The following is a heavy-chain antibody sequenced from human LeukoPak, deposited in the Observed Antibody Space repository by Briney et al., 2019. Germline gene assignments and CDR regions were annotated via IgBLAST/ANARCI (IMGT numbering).Heavy chain of an antibody. CDR1: GESFTGYY. Sequence: SETLSLTCAVYGESFTGYYWSWIRQSPGTGLEWIGEIDHRGNTNYNPSLTSRVTISVDTSKNQFSLKLSSVTAADTAVYYCATGIAAAGSPLWGQGTLVTVSS. V-gene: IGHV4-34*01. D-gene: IGHD6-13*01. CDR2: IDHRGNT. CDR3: ATGIAAAGSPL. J-gene: IGHJ4*02.